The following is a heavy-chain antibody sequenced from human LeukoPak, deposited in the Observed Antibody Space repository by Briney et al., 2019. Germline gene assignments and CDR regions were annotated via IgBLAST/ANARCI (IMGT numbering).Heavy chain of an antibody. Sequence: SVKVSCKASGGTFSSYTISWVRQAPGQGLEWMGRIIPILGIANYAQKFQGRVTITADKSTSTAYMELSSLRSEDTAVYYWARGRGCSGGSCYSGHLDAFDIWGQGTMVTVSS. V-gene: IGHV1-69*02. J-gene: IGHJ3*02. D-gene: IGHD2-15*01. CDR1: GGTFSSYT. CDR2: IIPILGIA. CDR3: ARGRGCSGGSCYSGHLDAFDI.